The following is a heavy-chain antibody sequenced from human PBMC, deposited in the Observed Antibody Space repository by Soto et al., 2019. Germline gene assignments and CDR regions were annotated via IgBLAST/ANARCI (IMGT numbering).Heavy chain of an antibody. CDR3: ARRHGYNHDY. Sequence: QVQLVESGGGVVQPGSSLRLSCAASGFSFSNYDMHWVRQAPGKGLEWVALIWYDGSDKSYVDSVKGRFTISRDNSKSTLYLQMNSLRVEDTAVYYCARRHGYNHDYWGQGTLVTVSS. D-gene: IGHD5-12*01. CDR1: GFSFSNYD. V-gene: IGHV3-33*01. CDR2: IWYDGSDK. J-gene: IGHJ4*02.